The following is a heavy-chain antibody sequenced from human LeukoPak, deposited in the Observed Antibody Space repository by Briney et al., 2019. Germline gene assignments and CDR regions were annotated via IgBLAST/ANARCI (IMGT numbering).Heavy chain of an antibody. V-gene: IGHV1-8*01. J-gene: IGHJ2*01. D-gene: IGHD4-17*01. CDR3: ARVTRYGDYFRYFDL. CDR2: MNPNSGNT. CDR1: GYTFTSYD. Sequence: ASVKVSSKASGYTFTSYDINWVRQATGQGLEWLGWMNPNSGNTGYEQQFQGRVTMTRNTSISTAYMELSSLRSDDTAVYYCARVTRYGDYFRYFDLWGRGTLVTVSS.